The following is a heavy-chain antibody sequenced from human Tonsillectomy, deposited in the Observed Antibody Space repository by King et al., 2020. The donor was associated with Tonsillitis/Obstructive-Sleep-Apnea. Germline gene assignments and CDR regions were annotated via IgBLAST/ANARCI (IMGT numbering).Heavy chain of an antibody. CDR3: ARANPISAASTLVP. V-gene: IGHV1-18*01. CDR2: ISAYSGNT. Sequence: VQLVESGAEVKNPGASVKVSCKASGYTFTSYGINWVRQAPGQGLEWMGWISAYSGNTNYAQKLQGRVSMTTDTSTNTAYMDLRSLRYDDTAVYYCARANPISAASTLVPWGQGPLVTVSA. D-gene: IGHD6-13*01. CDR1: GYTFTSYG. J-gene: IGHJ5*02.